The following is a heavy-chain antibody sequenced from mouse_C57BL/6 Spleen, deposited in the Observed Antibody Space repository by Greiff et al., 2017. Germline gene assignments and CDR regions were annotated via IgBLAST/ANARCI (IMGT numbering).Heavy chain of an antibody. CDR1: GYTFTSYW. V-gene: IGHV1-53*01. Sequence: QVQLQQPGTELVKPGASVKLSCKASGYTFTSYWMHWVKQRPGQGLEWIGNINPSNGGTNYNEKFKSKATLTVDKSSSTAYMQLSSLTSEDSAVYYCARGRWCSSSSPYAMDYWGQGTSVTVSS. CDR3: ARGRWCSSSSPYAMDY. D-gene: IGHD1-1*01. J-gene: IGHJ4*01. CDR2: INPSNGGT.